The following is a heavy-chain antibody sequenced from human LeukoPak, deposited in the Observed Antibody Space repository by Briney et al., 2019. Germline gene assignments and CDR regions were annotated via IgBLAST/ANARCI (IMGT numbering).Heavy chain of an antibody. D-gene: IGHD3-10*01. J-gene: IGHJ4*02. CDR3: ARDRSKLRFGEFPRGHFDY. V-gene: IGHV1-69*13. CDR1: GGTFSSYA. CDR2: IIPIFGTA. Sequence: ASVKVSCKASGGTFSSYAISWVRQAPGQGLEWMGGIIPIFGTANYAQKFQGRVTITADESTSTAYMELSSLRSEDTAVYYCARDRSKLRFGEFPRGHFDYWGQGTLVTVSS.